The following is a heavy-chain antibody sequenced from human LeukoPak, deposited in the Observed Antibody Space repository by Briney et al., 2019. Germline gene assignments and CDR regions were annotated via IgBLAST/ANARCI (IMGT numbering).Heavy chain of an antibody. D-gene: IGHD2-2*02. CDR3: ATEVPAAIHGDY. CDR1: GFTFSSYA. CDR2: ISGSGGST. V-gene: IGHV3-23*01. J-gene: IGHJ4*02. Sequence: QPGGSLRLSCAASGFTFSSYAMSWVRQAPGKGLGWASAISGSGGSTYYADSVKGRFTISRDNSKNTLYLQMNSLRAEDTAVYYCATEVPAAIHGDYWGQGTLVTVSS.